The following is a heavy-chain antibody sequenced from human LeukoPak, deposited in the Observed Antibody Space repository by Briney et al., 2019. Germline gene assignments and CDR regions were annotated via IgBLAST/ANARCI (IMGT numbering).Heavy chain of an antibody. Sequence: GGSLRLSCAASGFTFSSYSMDWVRQAPGKGLEWVSYISSSSSTIYYADSVKGRFIISRDNAKNSLYLQMNSLRAEDTAVYYCARGDSGSYSAFDIWGQGTMVTVSS. CDR1: GFTFSSYS. CDR3: ARGDSGSYSAFDI. J-gene: IGHJ3*02. D-gene: IGHD1-26*01. CDR2: ISSSSSTI. V-gene: IGHV3-48*04.